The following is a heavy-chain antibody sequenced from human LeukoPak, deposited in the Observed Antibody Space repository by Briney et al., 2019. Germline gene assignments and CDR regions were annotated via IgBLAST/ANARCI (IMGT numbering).Heavy chain of an antibody. V-gene: IGHV4-34*01. J-gene: IGHJ4*02. Sequence: EPSETLSLTCAVYGGSFSGYYWSWIRQPPGKGLEWIGEINHSGSTNYNPSLKSRVTISVNTSKNQFSLKLSSVTAADTAVYYCASQTWATSDLYDYWGQGTLVTVSS. CDR2: INHSGST. CDR3: ASQTWATSDLYDY. CDR1: GGSFSGYY.